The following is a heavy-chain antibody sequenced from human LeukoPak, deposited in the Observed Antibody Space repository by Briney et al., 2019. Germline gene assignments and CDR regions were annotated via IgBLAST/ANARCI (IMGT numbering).Heavy chain of an antibody. CDR3: AKEGTSARDYYGSGSLFDY. D-gene: IGHD3-10*01. CDR2: ISGSSGST. V-gene: IGHV3-23*01. J-gene: IGHJ4*02. CDR1: GFTFSSYA. Sequence: GGSLRLSCAASGFTFSSYAMSWVRQAPGKGLEWVSAISGSSGSTYYADSVKGRFTISRDNSKNTLYLQMNSLRAEDTAVYYCAKEGTSARDYYGSGSLFDYWGQGTLVTVSS.